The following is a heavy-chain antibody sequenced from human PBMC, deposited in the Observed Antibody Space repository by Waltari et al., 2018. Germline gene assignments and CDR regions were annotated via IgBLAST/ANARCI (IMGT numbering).Heavy chain of an antibody. Sequence: EVQLVETGGGLIQPGGSLSPSCAASGFTGRSNHMRRFRQAPGKGLEWVSVIYSGGSTYYADSVKGRFTISRDNSKNTLYLQMNSLRAEDTAVYYCASNRKSSSSSDLDYWGQGTLVTVSS. J-gene: IGHJ4*02. CDR2: IYSGGST. D-gene: IGHD6-6*01. CDR3: ASNRKSSSSSDLDY. CDR1: GFTGRSNH. V-gene: IGHV3-53*02.